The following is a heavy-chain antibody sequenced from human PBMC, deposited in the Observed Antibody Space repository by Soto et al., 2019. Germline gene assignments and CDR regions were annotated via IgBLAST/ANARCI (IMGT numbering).Heavy chain of an antibody. Sequence: GASVMVSCKAAGYTFTSYGIIWVRQAPGQGLEWMGWISAYNGNTNYAQKLQGRVTMATDTSTSTAYMELRSLRSDDTAVYYCARDPRNYHYDSSGPLDYWGQATLVTASS. D-gene: IGHD3-22*01. CDR3: ARDPRNYHYDSSGPLDY. CDR1: GYTFTSYG. CDR2: ISAYNGNT. V-gene: IGHV1-18*01. J-gene: IGHJ4*02.